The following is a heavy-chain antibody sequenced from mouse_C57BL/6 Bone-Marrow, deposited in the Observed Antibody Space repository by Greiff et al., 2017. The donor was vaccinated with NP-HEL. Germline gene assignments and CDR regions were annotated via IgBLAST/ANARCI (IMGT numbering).Heavy chain of an antibody. CDR2: IHPNSGST. D-gene: IGHD1-1*01. V-gene: IGHV1-64*01. CDR3: ARKGEYYGSSHWYFDV. J-gene: IGHJ1*03. Sequence: QVQLQQPGAELVKPGASVKLSCKASGYTFTSYWMHWVKQRPGQGLEWIGMIHPNSGSTNYNEKFKSKATLTVDKSSSTAYMQLSSLTSEDSAVYYCARKGEYYGSSHWYFDVWGTGTTVTVSS. CDR1: GYTFTSYW.